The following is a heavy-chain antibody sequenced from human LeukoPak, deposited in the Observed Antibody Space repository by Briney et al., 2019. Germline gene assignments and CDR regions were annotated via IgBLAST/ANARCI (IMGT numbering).Heavy chain of an antibody. J-gene: IGHJ5*01. CDR2: ISRSGATL. V-gene: IGHV3-11*01. CDR1: GVSFSGYY. Sequence: GSLRLSCAASGVSFSGYYMSWIRQAPGRGLEWVAYISRSGATLYYADSVNGRFTISRDNAKSSLYLQMNILRADDTGLYYCYGKGSLGELIDSWGQGTLVTASS. CDR3: YGKGSLGELIDS. D-gene: IGHD1-7*01.